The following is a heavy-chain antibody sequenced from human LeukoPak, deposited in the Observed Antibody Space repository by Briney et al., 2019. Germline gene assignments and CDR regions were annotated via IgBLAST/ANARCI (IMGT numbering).Heavy chain of an antibody. Sequence: SETLSLTCTVSGGSISSYYWSWIRQPPGKGLEWIGYIYYSGSTYYNPSLKSRVTISVDTSKNQFSLRLSSVTAADTAVYYCARVPIVVVPAATSPFNYYYYGMDVWGQGTTVTVSS. CDR3: ARVPIVVVPAATSPFNYYYYGMDV. J-gene: IGHJ6*02. V-gene: IGHV4-59*12. CDR1: GGSISSYY. CDR2: IYYSGST. D-gene: IGHD2-2*01.